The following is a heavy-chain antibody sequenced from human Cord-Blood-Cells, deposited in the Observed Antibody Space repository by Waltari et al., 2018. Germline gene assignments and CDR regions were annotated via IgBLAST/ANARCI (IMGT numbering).Heavy chain of an antibody. J-gene: IGHJ4*02. CDR2: IIPILGTA. CDR3: ARGSDGWGSGRYFDY. Sequence: QVQLVQSGAEVKKPGSSVKVSCKASGGTFSSYAISWVRQAPGQGLEWMREIIPILGTANDAQKFQGRVTSTADESTSTAYMELSSLRSEDTAVYYCARGSDGWGSGRYFDYWGQGTLVTVSS. CDR1: GGTFSSYA. V-gene: IGHV1-69*01. D-gene: IGHD3-10*01.